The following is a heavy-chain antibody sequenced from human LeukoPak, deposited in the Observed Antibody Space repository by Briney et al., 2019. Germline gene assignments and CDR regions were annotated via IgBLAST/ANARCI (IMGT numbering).Heavy chain of an antibody. V-gene: IGHV1-18*01. Sequence: ASVKVSCKASGYTFTSYGISWVRQAPGQGLEWMGWISAYNGNTNYAQKLQGRVTMTTDTSTSTAYMELRSLRSDDTAVYYCARDQRGYRYCSSTSCYPCGYWGQGTLVTVSS. CDR3: ARDQRGYRYCSSTSCYPCGY. D-gene: IGHD2-2*01. CDR2: ISAYNGNT. J-gene: IGHJ4*02. CDR1: GYTFTSYG.